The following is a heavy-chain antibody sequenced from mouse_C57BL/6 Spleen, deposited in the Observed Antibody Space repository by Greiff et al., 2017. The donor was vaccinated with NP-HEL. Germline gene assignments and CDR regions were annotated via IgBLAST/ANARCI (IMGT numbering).Heavy chain of an antibody. D-gene: IGHD2-4*01. CDR2: ISYDGSN. CDR1: GYSITSGYY. CDR3: ARYDYDGGNFDY. Sequence: DVQLQESGPGLVKPSQSLSLTCSVTGYSITSGYYWNWIRQFPGNKLEWMGYISYDGSNNYNPSLKNRISITRDTSKNQFFLKLNSVTTEDTATYYCARYDYDGGNFDYWGQGTTLTVSS. V-gene: IGHV3-6*01. J-gene: IGHJ2*01.